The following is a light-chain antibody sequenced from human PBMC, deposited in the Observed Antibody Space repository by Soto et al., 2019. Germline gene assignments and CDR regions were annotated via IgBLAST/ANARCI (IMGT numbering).Light chain of an antibody. CDR2: GAS. V-gene: IGKV3-20*01. J-gene: IGKJ5*01. Sequence: EIVLTQSPGTLSLSPGERATLSCRASQSVSSSLLAWYQQKPGQAPRLLIHGASSRATGIPDRFSGSGSGTDFTLTISRLEPEDFAVFYCQHYGSSVTFAQGTRLEI. CDR1: QSVSSSL. CDR3: QHYGSSVT.